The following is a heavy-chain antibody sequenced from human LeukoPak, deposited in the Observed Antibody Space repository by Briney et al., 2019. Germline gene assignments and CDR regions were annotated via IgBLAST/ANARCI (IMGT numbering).Heavy chain of an antibody. CDR1: GYTFTSYY. J-gene: IGHJ5*02. D-gene: IGHD6-13*01. V-gene: IGHV1-46*01. CDR2: INPSGGST. CDR3: ARDLGGSWYVNRGNWFDP. Sequence: ASVKVSCKASGYTFTSYYMHWVRQAPGQGLEWMGIINPSGGSTSYAQKFQGRVTMTRDMSTSTVYMELSSLRSEDTAVYYCARDLGGSWYVNRGNWFDPWGQGTLVTVSS.